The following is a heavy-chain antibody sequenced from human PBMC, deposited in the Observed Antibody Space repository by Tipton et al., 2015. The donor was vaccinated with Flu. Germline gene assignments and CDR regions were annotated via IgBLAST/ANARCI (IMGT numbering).Heavy chain of an antibody. J-gene: IGHJ5*02. Sequence: TLSLTCAVYGGSFSGYYWSWIRQPPGKGLEWIGEINHSGSTNHNPSLKSRVTISVDTSKNQFSLKLSSVTAADTAVYYCAMYTRNGFDPWGQGTLVTVSS. CDR2: INHSGST. V-gene: IGHV4-34*01. CDR3: AMYTRNGFDP. D-gene: IGHD1-1*01. CDR1: GGSFSGYY.